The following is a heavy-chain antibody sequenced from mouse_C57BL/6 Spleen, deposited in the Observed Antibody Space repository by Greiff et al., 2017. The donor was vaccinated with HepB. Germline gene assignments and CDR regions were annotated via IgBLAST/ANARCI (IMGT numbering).Heavy chain of an antibody. CDR3: ARIYDGYGGDY. D-gene: IGHD2-3*01. Sequence: VQLQQSGAELVMPGASVKLSCKASGYTFTSYWMLWVKQRPGQGLEWIGEIDPSDSYTNYNQKFKGKSTLTVDKSSSTAYMQLSSLTSEDSAVYYCARIYDGYGGDYWGQGTTLTVSS. V-gene: IGHV1-69*01. J-gene: IGHJ2*01. CDR2: IDPSDSYT. CDR1: GYTFTSYW.